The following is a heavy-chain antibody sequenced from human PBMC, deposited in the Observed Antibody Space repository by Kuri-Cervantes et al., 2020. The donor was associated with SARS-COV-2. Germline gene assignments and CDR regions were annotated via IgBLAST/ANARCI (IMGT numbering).Heavy chain of an antibody. D-gene: IGHD1-1*01. J-gene: IGHJ4*02. V-gene: IGHV3-30*07. CDR3: VRDGDHWNFDY. CDR1: GFTFSSYA. Sequence: GESLKISCAASGFTFSSYAMSWVRQAPGKGLEWVAVMSYDGNKKDYADSVKGRFTVSRDNAKNMLFLQMNSLRAEDTAVYYCVRDGDHWNFDYWGQGTLVTVSS. CDR2: MSYDGNKK.